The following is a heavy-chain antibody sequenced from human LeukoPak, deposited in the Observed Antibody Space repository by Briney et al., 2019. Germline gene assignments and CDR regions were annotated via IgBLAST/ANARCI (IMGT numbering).Heavy chain of an antibody. J-gene: IGHJ6*02. CDR3: AKDEWIVGYYYYYGMDV. V-gene: IGHV3-23*01. CDR1: GFTFSSYA. Sequence: QAGGSLRLSCAASGFTFSSYAMSWVRQAPGKGLEWVSAISGSGGSTYYADSVKGRFTISRDNSKNTLYLQMNSLRAEDTAVYYCAKDEWIVGYYYYYGMDVWGQGTTVTVSS. CDR2: ISGSGGST. D-gene: IGHD1-26*01.